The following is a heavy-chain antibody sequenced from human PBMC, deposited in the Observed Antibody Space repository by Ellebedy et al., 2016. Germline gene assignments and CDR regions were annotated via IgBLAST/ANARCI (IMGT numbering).Heavy chain of an antibody. V-gene: IGHV3-23*01. D-gene: IGHD6-19*01. CDR3: VTDPLSSGRLYNWFDP. J-gene: IGHJ5*02. CDR2: ISGSGGTT. CDR1: GFTFRNYA. Sequence: LSLTCAASGFTFRNYAIYWVRQAPGEGLDWVSGISGSGGTTYYADSVKGRFTISRDNSKNTLSLQMNSLRAEDTAVYYCVTDPLSSGRLYNWFDPWGQGTLVTVSS.